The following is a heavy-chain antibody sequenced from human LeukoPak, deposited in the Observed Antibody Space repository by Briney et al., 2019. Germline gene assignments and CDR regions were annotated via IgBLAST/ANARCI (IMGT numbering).Heavy chain of an antibody. Sequence: SETLSLTCTVSGGSISSGGYYWSWIRQHPGKGLEWIGYIYYSGSTYYNPSLKSRVTISVDTSKNQFSLKLSSVTAADTAVYYCARDRPLLYCSGGSCYSGLDAFGIWGQGTMVTVSS. V-gene: IGHV4-31*03. D-gene: IGHD2-15*01. CDR1: GGSISSGGYY. CDR2: IYYSGST. CDR3: ARDRPLLYCSGGSCYSGLDAFGI. J-gene: IGHJ3*02.